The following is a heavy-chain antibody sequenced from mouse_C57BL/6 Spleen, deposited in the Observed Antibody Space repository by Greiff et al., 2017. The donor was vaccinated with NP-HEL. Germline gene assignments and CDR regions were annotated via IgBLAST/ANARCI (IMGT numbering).Heavy chain of an antibody. CDR2: IDPSDSYT. V-gene: IGHV1-50*01. D-gene: IGHD3-2*02. CDR1: GYTFTSYW. Sequence: QVQLQQPGAELVKPGASVKLSCKASGYTFTSYWMQWVKQRPGQGLEWIGEIDPSDSYTNYNQKFKGKATLTVDTSSSTADMQLSSLTSEDSAVYYCASRSGFDYWGQGTTLTVSS. J-gene: IGHJ2*01. CDR3: ASRSGFDY.